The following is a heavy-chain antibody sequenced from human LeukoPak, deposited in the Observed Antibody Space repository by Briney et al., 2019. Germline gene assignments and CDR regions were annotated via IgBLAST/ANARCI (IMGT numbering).Heavy chain of an antibody. CDR3: VRGLIALTGHDF. CDR1: GFTFSSYW. V-gene: IGHV3-74*01. J-gene: IGHJ4*02. CDR2: IKTDGTIT. D-gene: IGHD6-13*01. Sequence: GGSLRLSCAACGFTFSSYWMHWVRQAPGKGLVWVSRIKTDGTITTYADSVKGRFTISRDNAKNTLYLQMTSLRAEDTAVYYCVRGLIALTGHDFWGQGTLVTVSS.